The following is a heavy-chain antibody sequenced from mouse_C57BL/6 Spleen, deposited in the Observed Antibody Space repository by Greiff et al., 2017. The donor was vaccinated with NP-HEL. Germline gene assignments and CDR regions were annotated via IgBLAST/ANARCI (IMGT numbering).Heavy chain of an antibody. J-gene: IGHJ2*01. CDR3: TRGNGYDDPFDY. V-gene: IGHV1-15*01. CDR1: GYTFTDYE. Sequence: QVQLQQSGAELVRPGASVTLSCKASGYTFTDYEMHWVKQTPVHGLEWIGAIDPETGGTAYNQKFKGKAILTADKSSSTAYMELRSLTSEDSAVYYCTRGNGYDDPFDYWGQGTTLTVSS. CDR2: IDPETGGT. D-gene: IGHD2-2*01.